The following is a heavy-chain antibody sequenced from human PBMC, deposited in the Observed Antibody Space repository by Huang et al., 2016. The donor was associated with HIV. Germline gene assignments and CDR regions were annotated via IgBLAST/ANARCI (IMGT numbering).Heavy chain of an antibody. Sequence: QVQLQQWGAGLLKPSETLSLTCAVYGGSFSGYYWSWIRPSPGKGLEWIGAINHSGSTNYNPSRNSRLTMSVDTSKNQFALELGSVTAADTAVYYCARERMMSWLDDHDAFDIWGQGTMVTVSS. CDR1: GGSFSGYY. CDR2: INHSGST. D-gene: IGHD1-1*01. J-gene: IGHJ3*02. CDR3: ARERMMSWLDDHDAFDI. V-gene: IGHV4-34*01.